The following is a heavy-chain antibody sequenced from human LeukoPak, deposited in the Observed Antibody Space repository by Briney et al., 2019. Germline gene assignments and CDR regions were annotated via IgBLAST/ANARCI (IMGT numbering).Heavy chain of an antibody. CDR3: ANQRELLRYFDY. CDR2: ISNSGGST. V-gene: IGHV3-23*01. J-gene: IGHJ4*02. D-gene: IGHD1-26*01. CDR1: GFSFSSYA. Sequence: PGGSLRLSCAASGFSFSSYAMSWVRQAPRKGLEWVSVISNSGGSTYYADSVKGRFTISRDNSKNTLFLQMNSLRAEDTAVYYCANQRELLRYFDYWGQGTLVTVSS.